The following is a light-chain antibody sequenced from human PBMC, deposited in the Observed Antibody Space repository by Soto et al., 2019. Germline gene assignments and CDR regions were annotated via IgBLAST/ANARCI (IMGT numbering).Light chain of an antibody. CDR3: QSYDSSLSGYV. J-gene: IGLJ1*01. Sequence: SVLTQPPSLSGAPGQSGSMSCTGSSSKIGADYDVHWYQQIPGTAPKLLIYGNNDRPSGVPDRFSGSKSGTSASLAITGLQAEDEADYYCQSYDSSLSGYVFGTGTKVTVL. CDR1: SSKIGADYD. V-gene: IGLV1-40*01. CDR2: GNN.